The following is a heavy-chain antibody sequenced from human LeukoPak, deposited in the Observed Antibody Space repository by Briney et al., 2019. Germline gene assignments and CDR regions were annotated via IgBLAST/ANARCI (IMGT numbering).Heavy chain of an antibody. Sequence: SVKVSCKASGGTFSSYAISWVRQAPGQGLEWMGGIIPIFGTANYAQKFQGRVTITADESTSTAYMELSSLRSEDTAVYYCARVTRRKRFLEWLDNDYYYYYMDVWGKGTTVTVSS. D-gene: IGHD3-3*01. J-gene: IGHJ6*03. CDR3: ARVTRRKRFLEWLDNDYYYYYMDV. CDR1: GGTFSSYA. V-gene: IGHV1-69*01. CDR2: IIPIFGTA.